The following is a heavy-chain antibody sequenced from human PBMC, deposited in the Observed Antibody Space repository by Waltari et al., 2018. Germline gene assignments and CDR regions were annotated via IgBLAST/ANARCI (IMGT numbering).Heavy chain of an antibody. V-gene: IGHV4-61*02. CDR3: AVFYEGNGGRGY. CDR1: GDSISSGGHH. J-gene: IGHJ4*02. Sequence: QVRLQESGPGLVKPSQTLSLTCTVSGDSISSGGHHWSWIRQPAGKGLEWVGQIFGSKYNPSLKSRLTISVDTSKNQFSLKLSSGTAADTAIYYWAVFYEGNGGRGYWGQGTLITVSS. CDR2: IFGS. D-gene: IGHD3-16*01.